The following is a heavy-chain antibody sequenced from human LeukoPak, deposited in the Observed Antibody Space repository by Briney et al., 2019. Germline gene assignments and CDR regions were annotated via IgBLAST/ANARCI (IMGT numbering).Heavy chain of an antibody. CDR2: IHYSGYT. D-gene: IGHD2-15*01. CDR3: ARDVGDCSGGSCYSWFDL. V-gene: IGHV4-38-2*02. Sequence: PSETLSLTCTVSGYSLSSDYYWGWIRQPPGKGLEWIGSIHYSGYTYYNPSLKSRVTKSVDMSKNQFSLKLSSVTAADTAVYYCARDVGDCSGGSCYSWFDLWGQGTLVTVSS. J-gene: IGHJ5*02. CDR1: GYSLSSDYY.